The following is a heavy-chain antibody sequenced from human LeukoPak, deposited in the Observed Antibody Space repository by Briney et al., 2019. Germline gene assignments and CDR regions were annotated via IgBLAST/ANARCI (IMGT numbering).Heavy chain of an antibody. Sequence: MSSETLSLTCTVSGGSISSSSYYWGWIRQPPGKGLEWIGSLYYSGSTYYNPSLKSRVTISVDTSKNQFSLKLSSVTAADTAVYYCANFWAWGQGTLVTVSS. V-gene: IGHV4-39*07. CDR1: GGSISSSSYY. CDR2: LYYSGST. CDR3: ANFWA. J-gene: IGHJ5*02. D-gene: IGHD3-3*01.